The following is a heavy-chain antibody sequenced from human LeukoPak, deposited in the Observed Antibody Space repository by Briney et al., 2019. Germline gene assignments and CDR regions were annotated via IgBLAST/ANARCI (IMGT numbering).Heavy chain of an antibody. CDR3: AGGQWLVDFDY. V-gene: IGHV3-74*01. D-gene: IGHD6-19*01. CDR2: INSDGSST. J-gene: IGHJ4*02. CDR1: GFTFSSYW. Sequence: GGSLRLSCAASGFTFSSYWMPWVRQAPGKGLVWVSRINSDGSSTSYADSVKGRFTISRDNAKNTLYLQMNSLRAEDTAVYYCAGGQWLVDFDYWGQETLVTVSS.